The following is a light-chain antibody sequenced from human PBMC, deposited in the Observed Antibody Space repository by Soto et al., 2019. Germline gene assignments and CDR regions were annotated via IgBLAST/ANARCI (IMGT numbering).Light chain of an antibody. J-gene: IGLJ2*01. CDR3: ASWDDSLNGEV. Sequence: QSVLTQPPSVSEAPRRRVTISCSGSSSNIGNNAVKWYQQFPGKAPKLLIYYDNLLSSGVSDRFSGSKSGTSASLAISGLQSEDEADYYCASWDDSLNGEVFGGGTKLTVL. CDR2: YDN. V-gene: IGLV1-36*01. CDR1: SSNIGNNA.